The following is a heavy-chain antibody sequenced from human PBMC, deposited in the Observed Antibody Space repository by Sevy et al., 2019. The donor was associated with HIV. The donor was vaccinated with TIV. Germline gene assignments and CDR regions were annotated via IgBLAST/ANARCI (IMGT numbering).Heavy chain of an antibody. V-gene: IGHV1-8*01. CDR2: MNPNSGNT. Sequence: ASVKVSCKASGYTFTFYDINWVRQATGQGLAWVGWMNPNSGNTGYAQKFQGRVTMTRNTSISTAYMELSSLRSEDTAVFYCARGASLYSSSIIEYDYWGQGTLVTVSS. CDR1: GYTFTFYD. J-gene: IGHJ4*02. D-gene: IGHD6-6*01. CDR3: ARGASLYSSSIIEYDY.